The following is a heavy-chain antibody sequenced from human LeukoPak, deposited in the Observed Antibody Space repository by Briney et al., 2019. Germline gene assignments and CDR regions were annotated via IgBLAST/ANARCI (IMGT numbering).Heavy chain of an antibody. CDR1: GGSITTVSYY. CDR2: IYYSGTT. CDR3: ARSPRPGVTLAGAPTTLKRYYYFDL. D-gene: IGHD6-19*01. J-gene: IGHJ2*01. Sequence: SETLSLTCTVSGGSITTVSYYWGWFRQPSGKGLEWIGSIYYSGTTYYNSSLESRLTMSVGQSNNQFSLKLSSVTVADTAVYYCARSPRPGVTLAGAPTTLKRYYYFDLWGRGTLVTVSS. V-gene: IGHV4-39*07.